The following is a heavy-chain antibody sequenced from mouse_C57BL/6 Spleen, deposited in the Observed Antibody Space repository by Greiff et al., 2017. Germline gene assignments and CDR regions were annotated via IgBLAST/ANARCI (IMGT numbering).Heavy chain of an antibody. D-gene: IGHD1-1*01. Sequence: QVQLKQSGAELMKPGASVKLSCKATGYTFTGYWIEWVKQSPGHGLEWIGEILPGSGSTNYNEKFKGKATFTADTSSNTAYMQLSSLTTEDSAIYYCARKPSLMAVVAYYFDYWGQGTTLTVSS. CDR3: ARKPSLMAVVAYYFDY. CDR1: GYTFTGYW. J-gene: IGHJ2*01. V-gene: IGHV1-9*01. CDR2: ILPGSGST.